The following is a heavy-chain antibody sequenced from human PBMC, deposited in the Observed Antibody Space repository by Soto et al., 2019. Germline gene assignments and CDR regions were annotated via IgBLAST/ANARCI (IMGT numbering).Heavy chain of an antibody. D-gene: IGHD3-10*01. J-gene: IGHJ4*02. CDR1: GFTFSNYW. V-gene: IGHV3-7*01. CDR3: ARGGATFGC. Sequence: EVQLVESGGGLVQPGGSLRLSCAASGFTFSNYWMSWVRQAPGKGLEWVANIKQDGSEKYFVDSVKGRFTISRDNAKSSLYLQMDSLRAEDTAFYYCARGGATFGCWGQGTLVTVSS. CDR2: IKQDGSEK.